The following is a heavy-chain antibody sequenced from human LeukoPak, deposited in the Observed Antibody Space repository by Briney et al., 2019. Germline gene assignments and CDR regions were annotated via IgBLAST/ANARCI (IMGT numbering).Heavy chain of an antibody. CDR3: ARGPTAEYFQN. CDR2: INPDSGST. J-gene: IGHJ1*01. CDR1: GYTFTNYL. Sequence: ASVKVSSKASGYTFTNYLMHWVRQAPGQGLEWMGVINPDSGSTGYAQKLQGRITVTTDTSTSTVYMELSRLTSEDTAVYYCARGPTAEYFQNWGQGTLVTVSS. V-gene: IGHV1-46*01.